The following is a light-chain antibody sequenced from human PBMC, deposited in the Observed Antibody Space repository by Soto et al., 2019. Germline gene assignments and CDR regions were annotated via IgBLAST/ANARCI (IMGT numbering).Light chain of an antibody. CDR1: QSVSNS. CDR3: QQYNNWPPWK. CDR2: GAS. V-gene: IGKV3-15*01. Sequence: EIEMTQSPATLSLSAGEIATLSCRASQSVSNSLAWYQQKPGQAPRLLIYGASSRDSVIPARFSGSGSGTEFTLIIISLLSEDVAVYYCQQYNNWPPWKFGQGTKVDIK. J-gene: IGKJ1*01.